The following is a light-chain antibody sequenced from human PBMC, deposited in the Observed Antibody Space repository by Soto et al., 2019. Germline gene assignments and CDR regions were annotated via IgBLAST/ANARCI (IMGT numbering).Light chain of an antibody. J-gene: IGKJ4*01. Sequence: IVLTQSPGTLSLSPGARVNLSCSSSQSVGSRYLAWDQQRPGQAPRLLIYAASTRATGIPDRFSGSGSGTAFTLTITRLEPEDIAVYYCQYYGTSVFIFGGATKVDI. CDR2: AAS. CDR3: QYYGTSVFI. CDR1: QSVGSRY. V-gene: IGKV3-20*01.